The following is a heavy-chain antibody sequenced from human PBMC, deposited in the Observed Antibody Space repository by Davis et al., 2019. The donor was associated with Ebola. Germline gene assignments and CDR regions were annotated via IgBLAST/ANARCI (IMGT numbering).Heavy chain of an antibody. CDR3: ARGGYYYGSGSYYLGPVDY. D-gene: IGHD3-10*01. CDR2: IYYSGST. Sequence: SETLSLTCTVSGCSISSYYWSWIRQPPGKGLEWIGYIYYSGSTNYNPSLKSRVTITVDTSKNQFSLKLSSVTAADTAVYYCARGGYYYGSGSYYLGPVDYWGQGTLVTVSS. CDR1: GCSISSYY. J-gene: IGHJ4*02. V-gene: IGHV4-59*08.